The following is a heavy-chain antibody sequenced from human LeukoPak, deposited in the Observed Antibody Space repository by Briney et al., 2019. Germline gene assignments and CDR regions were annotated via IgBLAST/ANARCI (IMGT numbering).Heavy chain of an antibody. V-gene: IGHV5-51*01. J-gene: IGHJ4*02. D-gene: IGHD3-3*01. Sequence: GESLQISCKGSGYTFSSYWIGWVRQLPGKGVEWMWIIYSGDSDTRYSPSLQGQVTISVDTSIGTAYLQWSSLKASDTAIYYCARQNDFRLDYWGQGTLVTVSS. CDR2: IYSGDSDT. CDR3: ARQNDFRLDY. CDR1: GYTFSSYW.